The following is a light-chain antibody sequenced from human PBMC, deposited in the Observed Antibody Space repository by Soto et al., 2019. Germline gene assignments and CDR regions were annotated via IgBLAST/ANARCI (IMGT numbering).Light chain of an antibody. J-gene: IGKJ1*01. Sequence: EIVMTQSPDTLSVSPGERATLSCRASQSVSDNLAWHQQKPGQAPRLLTYGASTTATGIPDRFSGSGSGTDFTLTISRLEPEDFAVYYCQQYGSLSWTFGQGTKVDIK. CDR2: GAS. CDR3: QQYGSLSWT. V-gene: IGKV3-20*01. CDR1: QSVSDN.